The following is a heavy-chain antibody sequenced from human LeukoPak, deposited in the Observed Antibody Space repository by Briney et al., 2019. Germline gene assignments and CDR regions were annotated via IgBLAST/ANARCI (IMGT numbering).Heavy chain of an antibody. CDR3: ARDRFLEWGNWFAP. D-gene: IGHD3-3*01. CDR2: TSYDGSNN. CDR1: GFTFSSYA. Sequence: PGGSLRLSCAASGFTFSSYAMHWVRQAPGKGLEWVAGTSYDGSNNYYADSAKSRFTISRDNSKNILYLQMNSLRAEDTAVYYCARDRFLEWGNWFAPWGQGTLVTVSS. V-gene: IGHV3-30-3*01. J-gene: IGHJ5*02.